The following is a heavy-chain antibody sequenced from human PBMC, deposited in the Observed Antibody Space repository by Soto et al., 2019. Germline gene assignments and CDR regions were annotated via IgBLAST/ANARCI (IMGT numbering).Heavy chain of an antibody. D-gene: IGHD2-21*01. CDR3: AANFDSGSYDFGGHPW. J-gene: IGHJ4*02. CDR2: IVVGSGKT. V-gene: IGHV1-58*02. CDR1: GFTFSSSA. Sequence: SVKVSCKASGFTFSSSAIQWVRQARGQPLEWIGWIVVGSGKTDYTHNLQARVTITRDKSTSTAYMELSGLRSEDTAVYYCAANFDSGSYDFGGHPWWGQGTLFXVS.